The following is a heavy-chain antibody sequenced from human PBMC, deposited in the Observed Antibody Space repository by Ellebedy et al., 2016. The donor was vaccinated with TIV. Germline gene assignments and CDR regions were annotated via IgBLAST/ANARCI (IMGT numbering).Heavy chain of an antibody. J-gene: IGHJ4*02. Sequence: AASVKVSCKASGYTFTSYYMHWARQAPGQGLEWMGLINPSGGGTTYAQKFQGRVTMTRDTSTSTVYMDLSGLRSEDTAVYYCARDIQDCTGGNCYPDFWGQGTLVTVSS. V-gene: IGHV1-46*01. D-gene: IGHD2-15*01. CDR1: GYTFTSYY. CDR2: INPSGGGT. CDR3: ARDIQDCTGGNCYPDF.